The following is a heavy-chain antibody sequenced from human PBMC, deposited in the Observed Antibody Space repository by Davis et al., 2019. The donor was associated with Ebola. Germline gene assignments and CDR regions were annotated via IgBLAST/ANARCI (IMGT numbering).Heavy chain of an antibody. Sequence: GGSLRLSCAASGFTFSSYWMSWVRQPPGKGLEWVANIKLDGSKEYYVDSVKGRFTISRDNAKNSLYLQMNSLRAEDTAVYYCARQRASKISSGWTTDWFDPWGQGTLVTVSS. CDR3: ARQRASKISSGWTTDWFDP. J-gene: IGHJ5*02. V-gene: IGHV3-7*03. D-gene: IGHD6-19*01. CDR1: GFTFSSYW. CDR2: IKLDGSKE.